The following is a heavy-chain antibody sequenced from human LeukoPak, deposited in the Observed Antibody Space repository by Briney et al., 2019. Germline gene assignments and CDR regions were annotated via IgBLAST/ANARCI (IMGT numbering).Heavy chain of an antibody. J-gene: IGHJ4*02. CDR3: ARDRMALFDC. CDR1: GFTFSTYG. D-gene: IGHD2-8*01. V-gene: IGHV3-33*01. Sequence: GGSLRLSCAASGFTFSTYGMHWVRQAPGKGLEWVAVIWYDGSNKYYADSVKGRFTISRDNPKNTLDLQMNSLRAEDTAVYYCARDRMALFDCWGQGTLVTVSS. CDR2: IWYDGSNK.